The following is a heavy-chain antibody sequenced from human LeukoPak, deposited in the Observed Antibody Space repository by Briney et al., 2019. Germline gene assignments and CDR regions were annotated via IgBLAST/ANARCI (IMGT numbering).Heavy chain of an antibody. CDR3: AKVLVLVSANRYYFDY. CDR1: GFTFDDYA. CDR2: ISWNSGSI. J-gene: IGHJ4*02. V-gene: IGHV3-9*01. D-gene: IGHD2-15*01. Sequence: AGGSLRLSCAASGFTFDDYAMHWVRQAPGKGLEWVSGISWNSGSIGYADSVKGRFTISRDNSKNTLYLQMNSLRAEDTAVYYCAKVLVLVSANRYYFDYWGQGTLVTVSS.